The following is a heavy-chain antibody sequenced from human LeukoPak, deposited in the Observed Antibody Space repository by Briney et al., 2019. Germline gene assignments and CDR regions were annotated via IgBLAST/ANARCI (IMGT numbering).Heavy chain of an antibody. CDR1: GGSFSGYY. Sequence: SETLSLTCAVYGGSFSGYYWSWIRQPPGKGLEWIGEINHRGSTNYNPSLKSRVTISVDTSKNQFSLKLSSVTAADTAVYYCASGYYYNYWGQGTLVTVSS. J-gene: IGHJ4*02. CDR3: ASGYYYNY. CDR2: INHRGST. V-gene: IGHV4-34*01.